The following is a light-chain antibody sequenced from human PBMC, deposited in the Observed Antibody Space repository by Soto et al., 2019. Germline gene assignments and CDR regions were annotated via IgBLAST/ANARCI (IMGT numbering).Light chain of an antibody. V-gene: IGKV3-20*01. J-gene: IGKJ4*01. Sequence: EIVLTQSPGTLSLSPGERATLSCRASQSVSTSSLAWYQQRAGQAPRLLIYGASSRATGIPDRFSGSGSGTDLSLTISRLEPEDFAVYYCQQYGSSPLTFGGGTKVEIK. CDR2: GAS. CDR3: QQYGSSPLT. CDR1: QSVSTSS.